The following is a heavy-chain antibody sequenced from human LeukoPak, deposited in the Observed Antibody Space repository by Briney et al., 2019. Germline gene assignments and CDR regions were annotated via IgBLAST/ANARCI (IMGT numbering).Heavy chain of an antibody. CDR3: ASKDYDILTGSHDAFDI. CDR2: IIPILGIA. V-gene: IGHV1-69*04. CDR1: GGTFSSYA. D-gene: IGHD3-9*01. Sequence: SVKVSCKASGGTFSSYAISWVRQAPGQGLEWMGRIIPILGIANYAQKFQGRVTITADKSTSTAYMELSSPRSEDTAVYYCASKDYDILTGSHDAFDIWGQGTMVTVSS. J-gene: IGHJ3*02.